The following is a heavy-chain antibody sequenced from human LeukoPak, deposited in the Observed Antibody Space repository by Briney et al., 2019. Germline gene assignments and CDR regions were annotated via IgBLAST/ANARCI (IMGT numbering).Heavy chain of an antibody. V-gene: IGHV3-23*01. CDR1: GFTFSSYA. Sequence: KSGGSLRLSCAASGFTFSSYAMSWVRQAPGKGLEWVSAISGSGGSTYYADSVKGRFTISRDNSKNTLYLQMNSLRAEDTAVYYCAKVVVPAGDAFDIWGQGTMVTVSS. D-gene: IGHD2-2*01. CDR3: AKVVVPAGDAFDI. CDR2: ISGSGGST. J-gene: IGHJ3*02.